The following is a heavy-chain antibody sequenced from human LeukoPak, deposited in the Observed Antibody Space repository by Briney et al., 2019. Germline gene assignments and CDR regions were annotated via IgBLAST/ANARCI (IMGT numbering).Heavy chain of an antibody. CDR1: GGSISSSSYY. CDR2: IYYSGST. J-gene: IGHJ4*02. D-gene: IGHD6-13*01. V-gene: IGHV4-39*01. CDR3: ARHQGRQLADY. Sequence: SETPSLTCTVSGGSISSSSYYWGWIRQPPGKGLEWIGSIYYSGSTYYNPSLKSRVTISVDTSKNQFSLKLSSVTAADTAVYYCARHQGRQLADYWGQGTLVTVSS.